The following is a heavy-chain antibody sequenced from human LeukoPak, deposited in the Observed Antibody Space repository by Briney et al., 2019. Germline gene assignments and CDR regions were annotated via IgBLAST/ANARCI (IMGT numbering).Heavy chain of an antibody. CDR1: GFTFSSYS. CDR2: ISSSSSYI. CDR3: ARNYDSSGYYYLNWFDP. V-gene: IGHV3-21*01. Sequence: GGALRLSCAASGFTFSSYSMNWVRQAPGKGLEWVSSISSSSSYIYYADSVKGRCTISRDNAKNSLYLQMNSLRAEDTAVYYCARNYDSSGYYYLNWFDPWGQGTLVTVSS. J-gene: IGHJ5*02. D-gene: IGHD3-22*01.